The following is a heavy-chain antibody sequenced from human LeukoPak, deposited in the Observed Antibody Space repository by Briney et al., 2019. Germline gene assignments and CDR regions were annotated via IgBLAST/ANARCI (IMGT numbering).Heavy chain of an antibody. CDR2: NNSDGSSA. D-gene: IGHD6-13*01. J-gene: IGHJ4*02. CDR1: GFTFSSYW. V-gene: IGHV3-74*01. CDR3: AKSPKAGFLFDY. Sequence: GGSLRLSCAASGFTFSSYWMQWVRQAPAKGLVWVSHNNSDGSSASYADSVKGRFTISGDTAKNTLFLQMNSLRAEDTAVYYCAKSPKAGFLFDYWGKGTLLTVSS.